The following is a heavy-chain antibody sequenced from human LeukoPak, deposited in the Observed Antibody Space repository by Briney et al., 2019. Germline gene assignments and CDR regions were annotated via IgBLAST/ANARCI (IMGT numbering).Heavy chain of an antibody. CDR3: ARRTFPNDAFDV. D-gene: IGHD1-7*01. CDR2: ISGTGSDI. CDR1: GFTFRTFS. V-gene: IGHV3-21*01. J-gene: IGHJ3*01. Sequence: GRSLRLSCAASGFTFRTFSMNWVRRTPRQGLEWVSAISGTGSDIYYADSVKGPFTISRDNPKRSLFLQMNSLRAEDTAAYYCARRTFPNDAFDVWGQGTVVTVSS.